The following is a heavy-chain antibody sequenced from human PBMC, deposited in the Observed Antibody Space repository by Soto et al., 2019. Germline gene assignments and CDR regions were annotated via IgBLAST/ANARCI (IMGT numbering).Heavy chain of an antibody. J-gene: IGHJ4*02. Sequence: XLSLRRTCSASGFTLSNYAVSWVRQSPGRGLEWVASISDRGGSTKYADSVNGRFTISRDNSRNTLFLQMDTLRAEDTAVYYCARIPSSYVSLYFFDFWGQGTLVTISS. CDR1: GFTLSNYA. D-gene: IGHD5-18*01. CDR2: ISDRGGST. V-gene: IGHV3-23*01. CDR3: ARIPSSYVSLYFFDF.